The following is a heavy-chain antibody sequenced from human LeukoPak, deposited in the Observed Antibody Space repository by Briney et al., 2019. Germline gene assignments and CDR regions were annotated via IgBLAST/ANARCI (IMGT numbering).Heavy chain of an antibody. D-gene: IGHD6-19*01. V-gene: IGHV5-51*01. CDR1: GYSFISYW. CDR3: ARHEDPYSSGWGDYYYGMDV. Sequence: GESLKISCKGSGYSFISYWIGWVRQMPGKGLEWMGIIYPGDSDTRYSPSFQGQVTISADKSISTAYLQWSSLKASDTAMYYCARHEDPYSSGWGDYYYGMDVWGQGTTVTVSS. CDR2: IYPGDSDT. J-gene: IGHJ6*02.